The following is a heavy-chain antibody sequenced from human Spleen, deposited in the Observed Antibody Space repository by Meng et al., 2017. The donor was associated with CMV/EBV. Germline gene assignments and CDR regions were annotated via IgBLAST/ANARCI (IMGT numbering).Heavy chain of an antibody. J-gene: IGHJ2*01. CDR2: INSDGSIT. CDR1: GFNFDDYG. D-gene: IGHD3-22*01. CDR3: ASYDRRVNFDL. Sequence: ETLSLTCAASGFNFDDYGMRWVRQAPGKGLEWVSRINSDGSITNYADSVKGRFTISRDNAKNTLYLQMNSLRAEDTAVYYCASYDRRVNFDLWGRGTLVTVSS. V-gene: IGHV3-74*01.